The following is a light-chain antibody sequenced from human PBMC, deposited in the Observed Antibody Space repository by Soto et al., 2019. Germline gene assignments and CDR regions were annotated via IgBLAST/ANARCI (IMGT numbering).Light chain of an antibody. CDR2: EVS. CDR3: SAHAGPDVV. J-gene: IGLJ2*01. Sequence: QSVLTQPPSASGSPGQSVTISCTGTIRDVDYYNYVSWYQQHPGKAPKLMIYEVSERPSGVPDRFSGSKSGNSASLTVSGLQAEDEADYYCSAHAGPDVVFGGGTKLTVL. CDR1: IRDVDYYNY. V-gene: IGLV2-8*01.